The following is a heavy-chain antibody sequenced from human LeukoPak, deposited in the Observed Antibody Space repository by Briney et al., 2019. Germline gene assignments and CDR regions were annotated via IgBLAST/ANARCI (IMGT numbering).Heavy chain of an antibody. Sequence: PSETLSLTCTVSGGSISSSSYYWGWIRPPPGKGLEWIGSIYYSGSTNYNPSLKSRVTISVDTSKNQFSLKLSSVTAADTAVYYCARGPDIVVVPAAIVTDVWGQGTTVTVSS. V-gene: IGHV4-39*07. CDR2: IYYSGST. D-gene: IGHD2-2*01. CDR1: GGSISSSSYY. CDR3: ARGPDIVVVPAAIVTDV. J-gene: IGHJ6*02.